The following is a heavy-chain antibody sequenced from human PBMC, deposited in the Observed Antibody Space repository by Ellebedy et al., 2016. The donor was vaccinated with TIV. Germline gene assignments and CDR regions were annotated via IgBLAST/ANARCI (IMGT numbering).Heavy chain of an antibody. CDR3: ATDGFEY. J-gene: IGHJ4*02. Sequence: ASVKVSCKASGYTFTTYVINWVRQAPGQGLEWMGWISGKTGDTKIAQRFQGIVTMTTDTSASTAYMDLRSLGSDDTAVYYCATDGFEYWGQGTLVTVSS. CDR2: ISGKTGDT. V-gene: IGHV1-18*04. CDR1: GYTFTTYV.